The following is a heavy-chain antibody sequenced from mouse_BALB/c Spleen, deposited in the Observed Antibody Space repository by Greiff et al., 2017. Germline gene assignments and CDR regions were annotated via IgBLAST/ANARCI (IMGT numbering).Heavy chain of an antibody. D-gene: IGHD2-3*01. CDR1: GYTFTSYW. CDR3: ANGYYEGFAY. V-gene: IGHV1-87*01. Sequence: VQLQQSGAELARPGASVKLSCKASGYTFTSYWMQWVKQRPGQGLEWIGAIYPGDGDTRYTQKFKGKATLTADKSSSTAYMQLSSLASEDSAVYYCANGYYEGFAYWGQGTLVTVSA. CDR2: IYPGDGDT. J-gene: IGHJ3*01.